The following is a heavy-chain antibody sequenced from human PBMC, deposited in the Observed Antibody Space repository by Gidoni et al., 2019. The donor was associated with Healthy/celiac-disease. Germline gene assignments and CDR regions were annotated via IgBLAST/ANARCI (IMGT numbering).Heavy chain of an antibody. V-gene: IGHV6-1*01. CDR2: TYYRYKWYN. CDR3: ARATARNFDL. Sequence: QVQLPQSGPGLVKPSPTLSLTCAISGDSVASNSAAWNWIRQSPSRGLDWLGRTYYRYKWYNNYAGSVKSRITINPETSKNQFSLQLNSVTPEDTAVYDCARATARNFDLWGRGTLVTVSS. CDR1: GDSVASNSAA. J-gene: IGHJ2*01. D-gene: IGHD4-4*01.